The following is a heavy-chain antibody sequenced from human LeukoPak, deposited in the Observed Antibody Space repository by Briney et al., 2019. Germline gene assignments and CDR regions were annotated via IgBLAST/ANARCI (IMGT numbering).Heavy chain of an antibody. V-gene: IGHV1-18*01. CDR3: ARGRDKGDY. Sequence: ASVKVSCKASGYTFINSGITWVRQAPGQGLEWMGWISAHNGNTDYAQKFQGRVTMTTDTSTTTAYMHLTSLSSDDTAVYYCARGRDKGDYWGQGTLVPVSS. CDR1: GYTFINSG. CDR2: ISAHNGNT. J-gene: IGHJ4*02.